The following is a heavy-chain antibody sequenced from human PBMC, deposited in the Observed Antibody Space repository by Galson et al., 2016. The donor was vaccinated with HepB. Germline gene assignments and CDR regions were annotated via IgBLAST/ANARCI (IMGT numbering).Heavy chain of an antibody. CDR1: GYTFTSSY. J-gene: IGHJ4*02. Sequence: SVKVSCKASGYTFTSSYMHWVRQAPGQGLEWMGIINPSGGRTRYAQEFKGRVTMTRDTSTSTVDRGLSSLRSDDTAVYYCARGQTNGNYYDILTGYYKKQDRQSDYWGQGTLVTVSS. V-gene: IGHV1-46*01. CDR2: INPSGGRT. D-gene: IGHD3-9*01. CDR3: ARGQTNGNYYDILTGYYKKQDRQSDY.